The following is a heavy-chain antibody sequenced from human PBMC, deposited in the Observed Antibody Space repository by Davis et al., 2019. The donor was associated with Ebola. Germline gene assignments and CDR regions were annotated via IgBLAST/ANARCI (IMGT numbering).Heavy chain of an antibody. CDR2: ISYDGSNK. D-gene: IGHD6-19*01. J-gene: IGHJ6*02. CDR3: AKGGRYSSGWYYYYYGMDV. CDR1: GFTFSSYG. V-gene: IGHV3-30*18. Sequence: PGGSLRLSCAASGFTFSSYGMHWVRQAPGKGLEWVAVISYDGSNKYYADSVKGRFTISRDNSKNTLYLQMNSLRAEDTAVYYCAKGGRYSSGWYYYYYGMDVWGQGTTVTVSS.